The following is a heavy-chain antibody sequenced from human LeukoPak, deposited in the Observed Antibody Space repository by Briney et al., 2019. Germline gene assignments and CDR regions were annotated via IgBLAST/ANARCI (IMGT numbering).Heavy chain of an antibody. J-gene: IGHJ4*02. V-gene: IGHV3-30*02. D-gene: IGHD6-13*01. Sequence: GGSRRLSCAASGFTFSSHGIHWVRQAPGKGLEWVAFIRYDGSNKYYVDSVKGRFTISRDNSKNTLYLQMNSLRAEDTAVYYCAKDIAAAGFFDYWGQGTLVTVSS. CDR1: GFTFSSHG. CDR2: IRYDGSNK. CDR3: AKDIAAAGFFDY.